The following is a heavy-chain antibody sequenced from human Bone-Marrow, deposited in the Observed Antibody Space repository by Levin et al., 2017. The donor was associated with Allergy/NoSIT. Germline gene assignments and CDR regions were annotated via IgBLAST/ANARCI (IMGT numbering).Heavy chain of an antibody. D-gene: IGHD1-1*01. CDR3: ASGLNLWNHYFFAFGV. J-gene: IGHJ3*01. V-gene: IGHV3-21*04. CDR1: GFAFSSYS. Sequence: GESLKISCAASGFAFSSYSMNWVRQAPGKGLEWVASVSGRSDYIYYADSVKGRFTISRDTAQNSLYLQMNSLKGEDTAVYYCASGLNLWNHYFFAFGVWGQGIRVP. CDR2: VSGRSDYI.